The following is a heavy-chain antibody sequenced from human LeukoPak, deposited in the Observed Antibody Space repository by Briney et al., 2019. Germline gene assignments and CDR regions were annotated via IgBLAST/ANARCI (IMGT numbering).Heavy chain of an antibody. Sequence: GASVKVSCKASGYTFTGYYMHWVGQAPGQGLEWRGGMNPNSGGTNYAQKFQGRVTMTRDTSISTAYMELSRLRSDDTAVYYCARDRPSLRFSQWGYYMDVWGKGTTVTVSS. V-gene: IGHV1-2*02. CDR2: MNPNSGGT. CDR1: GYTFTGYY. J-gene: IGHJ6*03. CDR3: ARDRPSLRFSQWGYYMDV. D-gene: IGHD3-3*01.